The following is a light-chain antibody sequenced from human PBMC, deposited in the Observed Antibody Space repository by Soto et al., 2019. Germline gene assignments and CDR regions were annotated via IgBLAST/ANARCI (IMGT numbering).Light chain of an antibody. Sequence: DIQLTQSPSSLSASVGDRVTITCQASQDVAKYLTWYKQKPGEAPKVLIYDASNLESGVPSRFSGSGSGTDFHFTISSQQPEDLGTYYCQQYDSLPLTFGRGTQLDIK. CDR1: QDVAKY. CDR2: DAS. J-gene: IGKJ5*01. V-gene: IGKV1-33*01. CDR3: QQYDSLPLT.